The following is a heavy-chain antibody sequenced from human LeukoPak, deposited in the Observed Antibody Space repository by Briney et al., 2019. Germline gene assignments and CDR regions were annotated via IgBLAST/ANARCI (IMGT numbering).Heavy chain of an antibody. D-gene: IGHD4-17*01. CDR3: ARVRSSTVTTLWFDP. Sequence: PGGSLRLSCAASGFTFSDYYMSWIRQAPGKGLEWVSYISSSGSTIYYADSVKGRFTISRDNAKNSLYLQMNSLRAEDTAVYYCARVRSSTVTTLWFDPWGQGTLATVSS. CDR2: ISSSGSTI. V-gene: IGHV3-11*01. J-gene: IGHJ5*02. CDR1: GFTFSDYY.